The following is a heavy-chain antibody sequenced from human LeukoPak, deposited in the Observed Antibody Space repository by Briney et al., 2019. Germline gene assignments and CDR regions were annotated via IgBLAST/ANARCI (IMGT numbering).Heavy chain of an antibody. CDR3: ARDPAYYYDTTAYAFDL. CDR2: IYSSGST. CDR1: GASISSGSNY. D-gene: IGHD3-22*01. Sequence: SETLSLTCSVSGASISSGSNYWGWIRQPPGKTLEWIGSIYSSGSTYYNPSLKSRVIIIIDTPKNHFSLTLSSVTAADTAVYYCARDPAYYYDTTAYAFDLWGQGTMVTVSS. V-gene: IGHV4-39*07. J-gene: IGHJ3*01.